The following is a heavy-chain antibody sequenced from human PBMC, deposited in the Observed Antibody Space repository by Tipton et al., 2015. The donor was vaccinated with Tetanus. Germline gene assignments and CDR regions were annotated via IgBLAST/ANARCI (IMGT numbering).Heavy chain of an antibody. J-gene: IGHJ4*02. CDR3: ARDQARGARGWNYFDY. V-gene: IGHV4-31*03. Sequence: LVKPTQTLSLTCTVSGGSISSGGYYWSWIRQHPGKGLEWIGDIYSSGSTYYNPSLKSRVTISVDTSKNQFSLKLNSVTAADTAVYYCARDQARGARGWNYFDYWGLGTLVTVSS. D-gene: IGHD1-26*01. CDR1: GGSISSGGYY. CDR2: IYSSGST.